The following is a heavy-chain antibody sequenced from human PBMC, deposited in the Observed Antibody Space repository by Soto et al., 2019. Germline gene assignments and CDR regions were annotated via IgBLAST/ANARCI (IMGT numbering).Heavy chain of an antibody. D-gene: IGHD4-17*01. J-gene: IGHJ4*02. Sequence: EVQLVESGGGLVQPGGSLRLSCAASGFTFSNYEMNWVRQAPGKGLEWVSYISSGGTSIYYADSVKGRFTISRDNAWSSLYLQMNSLSYEDTAVYYCARENYGEAFDFWGQGNLVTVSS. CDR1: GFTFSNYE. CDR3: ARENYGEAFDF. CDR2: ISSGGTSI. V-gene: IGHV3-48*03.